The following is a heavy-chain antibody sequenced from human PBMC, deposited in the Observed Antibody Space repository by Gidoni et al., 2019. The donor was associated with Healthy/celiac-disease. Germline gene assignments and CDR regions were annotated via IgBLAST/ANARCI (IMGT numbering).Heavy chain of an antibody. CDR3: ASRTSWPGLAFDI. V-gene: IGHV4-34*01. Sequence: QVQLQQWGAGLLKPSETLSLTCAVYGGSFSGYYWSWIRQPPGKGLEWIGEINHSGSTNYNPSLKSRVTISVDTSKNQFSLKLSSVTAADTAVYYCASRTSWPGLAFDIWGQGTMVTVSS. J-gene: IGHJ3*02. CDR1: GGSFSGYY. CDR2: INHSGST. D-gene: IGHD2-2*01.